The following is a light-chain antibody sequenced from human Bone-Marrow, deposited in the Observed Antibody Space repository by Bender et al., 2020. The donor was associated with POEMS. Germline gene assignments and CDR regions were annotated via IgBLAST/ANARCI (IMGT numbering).Light chain of an antibody. CDR2: DVN. J-gene: IGLJ3*02. V-gene: IGLV2-11*01. CDR1: SSDVGGYNS. CDR3: CSYAGTYRWV. Sequence: QSALTQPPSASGSPGQSVTISCTGTSSDVGGYNSVSWYQQHPGKVPKLLIYDVNKWPSGVPDSFSGSRSGNTASLTISGLQAEDEADYYCCSYAGTYRWVFGGGTRLTVL.